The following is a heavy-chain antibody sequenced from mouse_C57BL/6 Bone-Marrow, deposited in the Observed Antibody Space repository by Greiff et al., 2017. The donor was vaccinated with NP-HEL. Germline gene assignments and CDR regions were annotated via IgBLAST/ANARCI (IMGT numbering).Heavy chain of an antibody. CDR2: IRLKSDNYAT. V-gene: IGHV6-3*01. CDR3: TGVITTVDYYAMDY. Sequence: EVQGVESGGGLVQPGGSMKLSCVASGFTFSNYWMNWVRQSPEKGLEWVAQIRLKSDNYATHYAESVKGRFTISRDDSKSSVYLQMNNLRAEDTGIYYCTGVITTVDYYAMDYWGQGTSVTVSS. J-gene: IGHJ4*01. CDR1: GFTFSNYW. D-gene: IGHD1-1*01.